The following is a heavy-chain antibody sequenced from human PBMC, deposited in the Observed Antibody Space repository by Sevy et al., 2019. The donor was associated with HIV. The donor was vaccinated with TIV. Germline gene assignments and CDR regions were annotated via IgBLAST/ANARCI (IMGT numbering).Heavy chain of an antibody. CDR2: MNPNSGNT. J-gene: IGHJ6*02. V-gene: IGHV1-8*01. Sequence: ASVKVSCKASGYTFTSYDINWVRQATGQGLEWMGWMNPNSGNTGYAQKFQGRVTMTRNTSISTAYMELSSLGSEDTAVYYCATAAGNYYYYGMDVWGQGTTVTVSS. CDR3: ATAAGNYYYYGMDV. CDR1: GYTFTSYD.